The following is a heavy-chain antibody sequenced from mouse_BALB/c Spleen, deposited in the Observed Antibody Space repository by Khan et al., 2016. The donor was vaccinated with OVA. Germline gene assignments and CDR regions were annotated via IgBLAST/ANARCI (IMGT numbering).Heavy chain of an antibody. V-gene: IGHV3-5*02. CDR3: ARDYGSLYWYFDV. D-gene: IGHD1-1*01. CDR1: GISITSGNYR. J-gene: IGHJ1*01. CDR2: IYYSGTD. Sequence: EVQLQESGPGLVKPSQTVSLTCTVTGISITSGNYRWSRIRQFPGNKLEWIGNIYYSGTDTYNPSPTSRTTITRDTSKNQFFLEMNSLTAEDTATYYCARDYGSLYWYFDVWGAGTTVTVSS.